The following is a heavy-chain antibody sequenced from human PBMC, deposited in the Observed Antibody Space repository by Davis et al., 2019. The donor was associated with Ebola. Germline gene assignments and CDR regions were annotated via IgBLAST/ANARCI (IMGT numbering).Heavy chain of an antibody. Sequence: SETLSLTCTVSGGSISSYYLSWIRQSPGKGLEWIGSIYHSGSTYYNPSLKSRVTISVDTSKNQFSLKLSSVTAADTAVYYCAREFVEWGGQGTLVTVSS. CDR2: IYHSGST. CDR3: AREFVEW. D-gene: IGHD3-10*01. CDR1: GGSISSYY. V-gene: IGHV4-59*12. J-gene: IGHJ4*02.